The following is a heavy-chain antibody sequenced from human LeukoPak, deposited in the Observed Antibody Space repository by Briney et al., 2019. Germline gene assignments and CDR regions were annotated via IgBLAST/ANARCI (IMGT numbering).Heavy chain of an antibody. J-gene: IGHJ5*02. CDR2: VFDSRGT. V-gene: IGHV4-59*08. Sequence: SETLSLTCTVSGGSISNYWWSWIRQPPGKGLEWIGYVFDSRGTNYNPSLKSRVTISVDTSKKQFSLKLSSVTAADTAVYYCARHEHYRGPGSWGQGTLVTVSS. D-gene: IGHD1/OR15-1a*01. CDR1: GGSISNYW. CDR3: ARHEHYRGPGS.